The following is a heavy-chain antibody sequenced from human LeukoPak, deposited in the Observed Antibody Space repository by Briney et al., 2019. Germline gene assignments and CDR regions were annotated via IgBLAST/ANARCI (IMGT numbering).Heavy chain of an antibody. J-gene: IGHJ1*01. CDR3: ARGDEDFWSGHQYFQH. CDR1: AFIFSGHW. V-gene: IGHV4-34*01. Sequence: GSLRLSCEGSAFIFSGHWMNWVRQPPGKGLEWIGEINHSGSTNYNPSLKSRVTISVDTSKNQFSLKLSSVTAADTAVYYCARGDEDFWSGHQYFQHWGQGTLVTVSS. CDR2: INHSGST. D-gene: IGHD3-3*01.